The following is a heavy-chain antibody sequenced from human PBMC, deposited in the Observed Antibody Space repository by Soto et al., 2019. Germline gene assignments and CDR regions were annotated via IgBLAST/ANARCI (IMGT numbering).Heavy chain of an antibody. CDR3: ARSVFP. CDR1: GGSISTGGYY. V-gene: IGHV4-31*03. Sequence: QVQLQESGPGLVKPSQTLSLTCTVSGGSISTGGYYWNWIRQHPGKGLEWIGYFYYSGSTYYNPAPXSXXTISVNTSKNQFSLNLSSVTAADTAVYYCARSVFPWGQGTLVTVSS. J-gene: IGHJ5*02. CDR2: FYYSGST.